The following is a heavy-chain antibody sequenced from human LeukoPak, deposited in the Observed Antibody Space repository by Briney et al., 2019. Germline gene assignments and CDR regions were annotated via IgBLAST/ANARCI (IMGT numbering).Heavy chain of an antibody. CDR3: ARRYCSSTSRFPYNWFDP. J-gene: IGHJ5*02. Sequence: GESLKISRKGSGYSFTSYWIGWVRQMPGKGLEWMGIIYPGDSDTRYSPSFQGQVTISADKSISTAYLQWSSLKASDTAMYYCARRYCSSTSRFPYNWFDPWGQGTLVTVSS. CDR2: IYPGDSDT. D-gene: IGHD2-2*01. V-gene: IGHV5-51*01. CDR1: GYSFTSYW.